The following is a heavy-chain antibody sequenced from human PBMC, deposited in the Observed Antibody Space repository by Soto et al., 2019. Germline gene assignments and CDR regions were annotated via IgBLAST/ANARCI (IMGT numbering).Heavy chain of an antibody. CDR1: GFTFDDYA. V-gene: IGHV3-9*01. J-gene: IGHJ6*03. CDR3: AKDGCAWGTNGVCYPGGYYYYYMDV. Sequence: GGSLRLSCAASGFTFDDYAMHWVRQAPGKGLEWVSGISWNSGSIGYADSVKGRFTISRDNAKNSLYLQMNSLRAEDTALYYCAKDGCAWGTNGVCYPGGYYYYYMDVWGKGTTVTVSS. CDR2: ISWNSGSI. D-gene: IGHD2-8*01.